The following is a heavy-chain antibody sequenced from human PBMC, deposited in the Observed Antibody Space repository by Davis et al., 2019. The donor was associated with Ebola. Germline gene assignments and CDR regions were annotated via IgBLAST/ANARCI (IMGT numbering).Heavy chain of an antibody. CDR1: GFTFSSYW. CDR2: INSDGSST. Sequence: HTGGSLRLSCAASGFTFSSYWMHWVRQAPGKGLVWVSRINSDGSSTSYADSVKGRFTISRDNAKNTLYLQMNSLRAEDTAVYYCARDSYYDFWSGYPAPGGMDVWGQGTTVTVSS. J-gene: IGHJ6*02. CDR3: ARDSYYDFWSGYPAPGGMDV. D-gene: IGHD3-3*01. V-gene: IGHV3-74*01.